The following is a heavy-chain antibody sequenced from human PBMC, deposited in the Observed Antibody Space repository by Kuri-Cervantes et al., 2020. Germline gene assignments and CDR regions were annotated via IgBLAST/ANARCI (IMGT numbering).Heavy chain of an antibody. CDR2: IYSGGTI. J-gene: IGHJ6*03. V-gene: IGHV3-53*01. CDR1: GFTVSSNY. D-gene: IGHD3-10*01. CDR3: ARDTYGSGSYGVYYYYYMDV. Sequence: GGSLRLSCAASGFTVSSNYMSWVRQAPGKGLEWVSVIYSGGTIYYADSVKGRFTISRDNAKNSLYLQMNSLRAEDTAVYYCARDTYGSGSYGVYYYYYMDVWGKGTTVTVSS.